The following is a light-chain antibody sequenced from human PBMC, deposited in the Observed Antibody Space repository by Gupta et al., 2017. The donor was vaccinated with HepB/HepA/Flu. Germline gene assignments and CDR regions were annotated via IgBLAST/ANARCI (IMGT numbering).Light chain of an antibody. J-gene: IGKJ1*01. CDR1: QSVSSN. CDR3: QQYNNWPPFT. CDR2: GAS. V-gene: IGKV3-15*01. Sequence: EIVMTQSPATLSVSQGERATVSCRASQSVSSNLAWYQQKPCQAPCLLIYGASTTATGIPARFSCSVSGTDFTLTISLRQSEDFSVYYFQQYNNWPPFTFGQGTKVEIK.